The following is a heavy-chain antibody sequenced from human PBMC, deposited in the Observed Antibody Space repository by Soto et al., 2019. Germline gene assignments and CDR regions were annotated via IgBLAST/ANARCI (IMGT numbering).Heavy chain of an antibody. Sequence: GXSVKVSCKASGGTFSSYAISWVRQAPGQGLEWMGGIIPIFGTANYSQKFQGRVTITADESTSTAYMGLSSLRSEDTAVYYCARDPGRRPGYFDYWGQGTLVTVSS. CDR1: GGTFSSYA. CDR2: IIPIFGTA. V-gene: IGHV1-69*01. CDR3: ARDPGRRPGYFDY. J-gene: IGHJ4*02. D-gene: IGHD1-1*01.